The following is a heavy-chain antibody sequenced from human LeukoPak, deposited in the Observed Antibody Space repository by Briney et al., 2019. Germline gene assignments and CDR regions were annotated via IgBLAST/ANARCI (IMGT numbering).Heavy chain of an antibody. J-gene: IGHJ3*02. CDR2: INPNSGGT. D-gene: IGHD6-13*01. V-gene: IGHV1-2*02. CDR1: GYTFTGYY. Sequence: ASVKVSCKASGYTFTGYYMHWVRQAPGQGLEWMGWINPNSGGTNYAQKFQGRVTMTRDTSISTAYMELSRLRSDDTALYYCARESGIAENAFDIWGQGTMVTVSS. CDR3: ARESGIAENAFDI.